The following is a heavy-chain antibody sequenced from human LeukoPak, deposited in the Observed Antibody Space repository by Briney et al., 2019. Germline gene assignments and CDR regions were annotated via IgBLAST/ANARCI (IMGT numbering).Heavy chain of an antibody. V-gene: IGHV5-51*01. CDR2: IYPDDSGT. J-gene: IGHJ4*02. Sequence: GESLKISCKGSGYSFTNYWIGWVRQMPGKGLEWMGIIYPDDSGTRYSPSFQGQVTISADKSISTAYLQWSSLKASDTAMYYCARPALDCSNNSCYAMYYFDYWGQGTLVTVSS. CDR1: GYSFTNYW. CDR3: ARPALDCSNNSCYAMYYFDY. D-gene: IGHD2-2*01.